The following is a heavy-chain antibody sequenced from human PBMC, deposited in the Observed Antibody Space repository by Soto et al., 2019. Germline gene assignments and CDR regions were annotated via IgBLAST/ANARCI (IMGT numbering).Heavy chain of an antibody. Sequence: QVQLQESGPGLVNPSQTLSLTCTVSGGSISDGYYWSWIRQHPGKGLEWIGSISDSGSTSYNPSLMSRLTISVDTSKNQFSLNLRSVTAADTAVYSCARRDRSGFSYWLDTWGQGTIVTVSS. D-gene: IGHD3-22*01. CDR3: ARRDRSGFSYWLDT. V-gene: IGHV4-31*03. CDR2: ISDSGST. CDR1: GGSISDGYY. J-gene: IGHJ5*02.